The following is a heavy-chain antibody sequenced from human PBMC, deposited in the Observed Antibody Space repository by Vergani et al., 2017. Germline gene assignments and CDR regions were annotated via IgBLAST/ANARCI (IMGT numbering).Heavy chain of an antibody. CDR2: IYYSGST. CDR1: GGSISSYY. V-gene: IGHV4-59*01. CDR3: ARAFRDGYNWGDAFDI. D-gene: IGHD5-24*01. J-gene: IGHJ3*02. Sequence: QVQLQESGPGLVKPSETLSLTCTVSGGSISSYYWSWIRQPPGKGLEWIGYIYYSGSTNYNPSLKSRVTISVDTSKNQFSLKLSSVTAADTAVYYCARAFRDGYNWGDAFDIWGQGTMVTVSS.